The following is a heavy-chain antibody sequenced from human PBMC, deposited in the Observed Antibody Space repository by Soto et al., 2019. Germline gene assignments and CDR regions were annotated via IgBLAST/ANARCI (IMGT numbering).Heavy chain of an antibody. CDR3: ARLRDFWSGYSDY. CDR2: TYYSGST. V-gene: IGHV4-39*01. CDR1: GGSIGGSSYY. Sequence: SETLCLTCTVSGGSIGGSSYYWGWIRQPPGKGLEWIGSTYYSGSTYYNPSLKSRVTISVDTSKNQFSLKLSSVTAADTAVYYCARLRDFWSGYSDYWGQGTLVTVSS. D-gene: IGHD3-3*01. J-gene: IGHJ4*02.